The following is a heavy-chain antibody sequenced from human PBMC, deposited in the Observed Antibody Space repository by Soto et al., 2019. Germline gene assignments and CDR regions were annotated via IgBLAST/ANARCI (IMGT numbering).Heavy chain of an antibody. D-gene: IGHD1-26*01. CDR3: ARDLGNSGSYYALRYYYGMDV. Sequence: PSETLSLTCTVSGDSVTSVSDYWSWIRQPPGKGLEWIGYIYYSGSADYNPSLGSRVTISVDTSKNQFSLKLSSVTAADTAVYYCARDLGNSGSYYALRYYYGMDVWGQGTTVTVSS. J-gene: IGHJ6*02. V-gene: IGHV4-61*01. CDR2: IYYSGSA. CDR1: GDSVTSVSDY.